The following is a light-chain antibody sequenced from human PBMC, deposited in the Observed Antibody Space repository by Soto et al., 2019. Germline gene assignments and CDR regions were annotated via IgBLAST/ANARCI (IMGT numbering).Light chain of an antibody. CDR2: RNN. J-gene: IGLJ2*01. V-gene: IGLV1-47*01. CDR1: NSNIGSNS. Sequence: QPVLTQPPSASGTPGQRVTISCSGSNSNIGSNSVYWYQQLPGTAPKLLIYRNNQRPSGVPDRFSVSKSGTSASLAISGLRSEDEAHYYCAAWDDSLSGHVVFGGGTKVTVL. CDR3: AAWDDSLSGHVV.